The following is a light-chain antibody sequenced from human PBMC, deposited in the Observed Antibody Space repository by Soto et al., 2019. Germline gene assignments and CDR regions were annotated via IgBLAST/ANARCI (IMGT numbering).Light chain of an antibody. CDR3: CSYAGRSTWV. CDR2: EVS. J-gene: IGLJ3*02. Sequence: QSALTQPASVSGSPGQSITISCTGTSSDVGSYNFVSWYQQHPDKAPKLMIYEVSKRPSGVSDRFSGSKSGNTASLTISGLQAEDEADYYCCSYAGRSTWVLGGGTKLTVL. V-gene: IGLV2-23*02. CDR1: SSDVGSYNF.